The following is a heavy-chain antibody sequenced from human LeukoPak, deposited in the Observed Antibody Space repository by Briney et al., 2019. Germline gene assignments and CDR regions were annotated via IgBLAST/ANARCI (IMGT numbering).Heavy chain of an antibody. CDR2: INPNSGGT. CDR1: GYTFTGYY. Sequence: ASVKVSCKASGYTFTGYYMHWVRQAPGQGLEWMGWINPNSGGTNYAQKFQGRVTMTRNTSISTAYMELSSLRSEDTAVYYCARVGIVANFDYWGQGTLVTVSS. J-gene: IGHJ4*02. CDR3: ARVGIVANFDY. D-gene: IGHD1-26*01. V-gene: IGHV1-2*02.